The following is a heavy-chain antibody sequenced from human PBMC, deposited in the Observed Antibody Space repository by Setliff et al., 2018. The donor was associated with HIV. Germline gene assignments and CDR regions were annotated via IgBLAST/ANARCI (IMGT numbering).Heavy chain of an antibody. Sequence: PSETLSLTCTVSGGSISSNSYYWGWIRQPPGKGLEWIGKIYYSGSTYYNPSLKSRVTISADTPKNQFSLKLSSVTAADTAVYYCASGFSAFYHDTSGYYYYYWGQGTLVTVS. J-gene: IGHJ4*02. CDR3: ASGFSAFYHDTSGYYYYY. D-gene: IGHD3-22*01. V-gene: IGHV4-39*01. CDR1: GGSISSNSYY. CDR2: IYYSGST.